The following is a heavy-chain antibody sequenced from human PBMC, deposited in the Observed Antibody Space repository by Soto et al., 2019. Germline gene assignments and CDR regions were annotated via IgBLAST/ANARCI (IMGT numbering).Heavy chain of an antibody. D-gene: IGHD3-22*01. J-gene: IGHJ4*02. CDR1: GGTFSSYA. CDR3: ARAPRITMIVVATATD. CDR2: IIPIFGTA. V-gene: IGHV1-69*13. Sequence: ASVKVSCKASGGTFSSYAISWVRQAPGQGLEWMGGIIPIFGTANYAQKFQGRVTITADESTSTAYMELSSLRSEDTAVYYCARAPRITMIVVATATDWGQGTLVTVS.